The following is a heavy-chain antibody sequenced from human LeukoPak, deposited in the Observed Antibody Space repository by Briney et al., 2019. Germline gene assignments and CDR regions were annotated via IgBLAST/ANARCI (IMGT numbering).Heavy chain of an antibody. CDR3: ARSGGLEYQLLYYYYYYMDV. V-gene: IGHV3-48*01. CDR2: ISSSSSTI. CDR1: GFTFSSCS. D-gene: IGHD2-2*01. J-gene: IGHJ6*03. Sequence: GGSLRLSCAASGFTFSSCSMNWVRQAPGKGLEWVSYISSSSSTIYYADSVKGRFTISRDNAKNSLYLQMNSLRAEDTAVYYCARSGGLEYQLLYYYYYYMDVWGKGTTVTVSS.